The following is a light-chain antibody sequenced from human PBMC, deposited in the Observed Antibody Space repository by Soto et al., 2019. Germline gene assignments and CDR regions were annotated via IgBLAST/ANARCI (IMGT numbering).Light chain of an antibody. Sequence: EIVMTQSPATLSVSPGERATLPCRASQSVSSNLAWYQQKHGQAPRLLIYDTSTRATGIPARFSGSGSGTEFILTISSLQSADFAVYYCQQYNKWPLITFGQGTRLEIK. CDR2: DTS. V-gene: IGKV3-15*01. J-gene: IGKJ5*01. CDR1: QSVSSN. CDR3: QQYNKWPLIT.